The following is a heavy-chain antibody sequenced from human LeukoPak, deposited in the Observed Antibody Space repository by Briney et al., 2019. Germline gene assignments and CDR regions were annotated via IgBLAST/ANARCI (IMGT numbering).Heavy chain of an antibody. J-gene: IGHJ6*02. Sequence: GASVKVSCKASGGTFSSYAISWVRQAPGQGLEWMGRIIPILGIANYAQKFQGRVTITADKSTSTAYMELSSLRSEDTAVYYCARNPLAYCGGDCYRYYYYYGMDVWGQGTTVTVSS. D-gene: IGHD2-21*02. CDR3: ARNPLAYCGGDCYRYYYYYGMDV. CDR2: IIPILGIA. V-gene: IGHV1-69*04. CDR1: GGTFSSYA.